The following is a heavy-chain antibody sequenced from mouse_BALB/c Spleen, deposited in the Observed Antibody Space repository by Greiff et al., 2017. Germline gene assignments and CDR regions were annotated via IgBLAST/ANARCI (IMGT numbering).Heavy chain of an antibody. D-gene: IGHD2-4*01. CDR3: ARARHDYHPGCFAY. CDR1: GFTFSSYG. V-gene: IGHV5-17*02. J-gene: IGHJ2*01. CDR2: ISSGSSTI. Sequence: DVMLVESGGGLVQPGGSRKLSCAASGFTFSSYGMHWVRQAPEKGLEWVAYISSGSSTIYYADTVKGRFTISRDNPKNTLFLQMTSLRSEDTAMYYCARARHDYHPGCFAYWGQGTTLTVSS.